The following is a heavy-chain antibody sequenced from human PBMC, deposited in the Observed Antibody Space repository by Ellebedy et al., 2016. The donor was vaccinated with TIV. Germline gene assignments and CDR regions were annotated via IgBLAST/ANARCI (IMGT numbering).Heavy chain of an antibody. CDR2: INADDGIT. J-gene: IGHJ4*02. Sequence: AASVKVSCKASGFTFNSHGLAWVRQAPGLGLEWMGWINADDGITNYAEKFQGRVTMTTDTLTSTAYMDLRDLTSDDTAIYYCARGDRLQTWSKHFDYWGQGTVVTVTS. V-gene: IGHV1-18*04. CDR1: GFTFNSHG. CDR3: ARGDRLQTWSKHFDY. D-gene: IGHD2-8*01.